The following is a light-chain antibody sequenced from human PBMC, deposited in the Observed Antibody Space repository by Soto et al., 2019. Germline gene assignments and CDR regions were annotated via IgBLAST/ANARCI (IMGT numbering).Light chain of an antibody. CDR1: SSDVGAYNY. CDR3: SSYTNIKTVI. Sequence: QSALAQPASVSGSPGQSITISCTGTSSDVGAYNYVSWYHQHHPGKAPELIIYDVTDRPSGGSTRFSGSKSGNTASLTISGLQAEDEGDDYCSSYTNIKTVIFGGGTKLTVL. V-gene: IGLV2-14*01. J-gene: IGLJ2*01. CDR2: DVT.